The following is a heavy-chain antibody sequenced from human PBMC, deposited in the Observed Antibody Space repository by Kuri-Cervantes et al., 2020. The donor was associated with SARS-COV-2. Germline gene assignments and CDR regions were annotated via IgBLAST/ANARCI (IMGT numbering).Heavy chain of an antibody. D-gene: IGHD2-2*01. CDR3: ARISGGYCSSTSCPNGDYFDY. V-gene: IGHV4-34*01. CDR2: INHSGST. J-gene: IGHJ4*02. Sequence: SETLSLTCAVYGGSFSGYYWSWIRQPPGKGLEWIGEINHSGSTNYNPSLKSRVTISVDTSKNQFSLKLSSVTAADTAVYYCARISGGYCSSTSCPNGDYFDYWGQGTLVTVSS. CDR1: GGSFSGYY.